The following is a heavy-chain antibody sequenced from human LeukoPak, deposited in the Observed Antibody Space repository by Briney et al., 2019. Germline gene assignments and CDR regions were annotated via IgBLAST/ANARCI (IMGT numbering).Heavy chain of an antibody. J-gene: IGHJ4*02. CDR3: AKAVAGVAAIAY. CDR1: GFTFSNYA. D-gene: IGHD2-15*01. CDR2: ISVGGST. Sequence: GASLRLSCAASGFTFSNYAMSWVRQVPGKGLEWVSAISVGGSTYYADSVRGRFTISRDNSKNTLCLQMNTLRAEDTALYYCAKAVAGVAAIAYWGRGTLVTVSS. V-gene: IGHV3-23*01.